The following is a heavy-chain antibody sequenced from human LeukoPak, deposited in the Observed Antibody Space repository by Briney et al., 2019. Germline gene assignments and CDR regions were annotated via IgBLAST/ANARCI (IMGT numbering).Heavy chain of an antibody. V-gene: IGHV3-20*04. CDR2: INWNGGST. D-gene: IGHD2-15*01. CDR1: GFTFDDYG. J-gene: IGHJ4*02. CDR3: ARDRRGSSWGYYFDY. Sequence: GGSLRLSCAASGFTFDDYGMSWVGQAPGTGREGVSGINWNGGSTGYADSVKGRFTISRDNAKNSLYLQMNSMRAEDTALYYCARDRRGSSWGYYFDYWGQGTLVTVSS.